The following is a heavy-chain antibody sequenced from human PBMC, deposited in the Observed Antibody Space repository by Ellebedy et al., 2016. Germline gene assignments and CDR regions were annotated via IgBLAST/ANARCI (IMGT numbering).Heavy chain of an antibody. CDR1: GFTFSSYA. CDR3: ARGHYYDSSGYCYDY. J-gene: IGHJ4*02. D-gene: IGHD3-22*01. Sequence: GGSLRLSCAASGFTFSSYAMHWVRQAPGKGLEWVAVISYDGSNKYCADSVKGRFTISRDNSKNTLYLQMNSLRAEDTAVYYCARGHYYDSSGYCYDYWGQGTLVTVSS. V-gene: IGHV3-30-3*01. CDR2: ISYDGSNK.